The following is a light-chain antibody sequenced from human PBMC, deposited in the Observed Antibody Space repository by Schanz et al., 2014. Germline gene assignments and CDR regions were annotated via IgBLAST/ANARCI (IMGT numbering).Light chain of an antibody. V-gene: IGLV2-23*02. CDR3: CSYAGSINLGV. CDR1: SSDVGGYNF. CDR2: EVS. J-gene: IGLJ2*01. Sequence: QSALTQPRSVSGSPGQSVTISCTGTSSDVGGYNFVSWYQQHPGKAPKLMIYEVSNRPSGVSTRFSGSKSGNTASLTISGLQAEDEADYYCCSYAGSINLGVFGGGTKLTVL.